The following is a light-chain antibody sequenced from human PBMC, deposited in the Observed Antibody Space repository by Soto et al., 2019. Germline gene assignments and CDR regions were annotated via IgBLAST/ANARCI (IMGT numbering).Light chain of an antibody. CDR3: QQYKNWIFT. CDR2: GAS. J-gene: IGKJ3*01. Sequence: EIVMTQSPATLSVSPGERATLSCRASQSVSSNLAWYQQKPGQAPRLLIYGASTRATGIPARFSGSGSGTGVTVTFSSLQSVDIAIFYCQQYKNWIFTFGHGTKVDIK. CDR1: QSVSSN. V-gene: IGKV3-15*01.